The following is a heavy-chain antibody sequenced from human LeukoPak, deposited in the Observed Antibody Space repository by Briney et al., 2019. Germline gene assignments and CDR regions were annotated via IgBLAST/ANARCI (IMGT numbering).Heavy chain of an antibody. CDR2: VSSSGTT. CDR3: VKMQGYMDV. Sequence: GGSLRLSCAASGFTFSSDGMAWVRQAPGKGLEWVSGVSSSGTTYYADSVRGRFTISRDNSKNTLSLQMNTLRVEDTAVYYCVKMQGYMDVWGKGTTVTVSS. CDR1: GFTFSSDG. V-gene: IGHV3-23*01. J-gene: IGHJ6*03.